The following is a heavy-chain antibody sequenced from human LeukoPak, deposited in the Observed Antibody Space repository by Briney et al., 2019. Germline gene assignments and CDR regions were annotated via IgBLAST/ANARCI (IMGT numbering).Heavy chain of an antibody. CDR3: ARAPVWVGEWFFDY. D-gene: IGHD3-10*01. Sequence: PGGCVTLSCAASGFTFSSYAMHWVRQAPGKGREWVAVISYDGSNKDYADSVKGRFTISRDNSKNKQYLQMNSHSAEDTAVYYCARAPVWVGEWFFDYWGQRTLVTVPS. J-gene: IGHJ4*02. CDR1: GFTFSSYA. CDR2: ISYDGSNK. V-gene: IGHV3-30-3*01.